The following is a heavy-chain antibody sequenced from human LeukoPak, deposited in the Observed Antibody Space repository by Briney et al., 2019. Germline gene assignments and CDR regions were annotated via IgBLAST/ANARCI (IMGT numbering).Heavy chain of an antibody. CDR1: GYTFTAYY. V-gene: IGHV1-2*02. CDR3: ARLVVVPTARWLDP. Sequence: ASVKVSCKASGYTFTAYYIHWVRQAPGQGLEWMGWINPNTGGTNYAQKFQGRVTMTRDTSISTASMELSRLRSDDTAVYYCARLVVVPTARWLDPWGQGTLVTVSS. CDR2: INPNTGGT. J-gene: IGHJ5*02. D-gene: IGHD2-2*01.